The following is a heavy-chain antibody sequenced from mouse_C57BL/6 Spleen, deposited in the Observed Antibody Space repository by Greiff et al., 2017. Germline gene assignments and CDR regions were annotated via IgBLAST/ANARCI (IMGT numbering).Heavy chain of an antibody. CDR2: ISSDGSYT. CDR1: GFTFSSYG. V-gene: IGHV5-6*01. J-gene: IGHJ2*01. Sequence: EVQLVESGGDLVKPGRSLKLSCAASGFTFSSYGMSWVRQTPEKRLEWVATISSDGSYTYYPDSVKGRFTISRDNAKNTLYLQMGSVKSENTAMYYCARHPGDYWGQGTTLTVSS. CDR3: ARHPGDY.